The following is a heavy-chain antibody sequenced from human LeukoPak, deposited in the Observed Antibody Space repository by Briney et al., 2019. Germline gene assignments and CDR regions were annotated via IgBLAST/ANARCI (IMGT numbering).Heavy chain of an antibody. CDR1: GFTFRTHT. D-gene: IGHD5-12*01. CDR2: ISSSGNTI. V-gene: IGHV3-48*01. Sequence: GGSLRLSCAASGFTFRTHTMTWVRQAPGRGLEWVSSISSSGNTIYYADSVKGRFTISRDNAKNSLYLQMNSLGAEDTAVYYCASSNPYSGYDSTNNYWGQGTLVTVSS. CDR3: ASSNPYSGYDSTNNY. J-gene: IGHJ4*02.